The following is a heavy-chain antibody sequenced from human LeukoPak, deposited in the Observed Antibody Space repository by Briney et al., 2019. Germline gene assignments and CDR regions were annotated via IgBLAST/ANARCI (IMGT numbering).Heavy chain of an antibody. J-gene: IGHJ4*02. CDR2: INYGGST. CDR1: GGSISSSNYY. D-gene: IGHD3-22*01. V-gene: IGHV4-39*01. CDR3: ARQGDSGRSYDY. Sequence: SETLSLTCTVSGGSISSSNYYWSWIRQPPGRELEWIASINYGGSTNYNPSLKSRVTISLDTSKNQFSLNLRSVTAADTAVYFCARQGDSGRSYDYWGQGTLVTVSS.